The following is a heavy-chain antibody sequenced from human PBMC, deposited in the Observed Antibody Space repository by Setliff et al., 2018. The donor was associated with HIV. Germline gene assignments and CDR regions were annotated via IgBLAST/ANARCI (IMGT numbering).Heavy chain of an antibody. Sequence: ASVKVSCKASGYTFTTFGLSWVRQAPGKGLAGMGGFDPEDGETIYAQKFQGRVTMTRNTSISTAYMELSSLRSEDTAVYYCARVSHSRRIDYWGQGTLVTVSS. J-gene: IGHJ4*02. CDR1: GYTFTTFG. CDR2: FDPEDGET. CDR3: ARVSHSRRIDY. D-gene: IGHD6-13*01. V-gene: IGHV1-8*02.